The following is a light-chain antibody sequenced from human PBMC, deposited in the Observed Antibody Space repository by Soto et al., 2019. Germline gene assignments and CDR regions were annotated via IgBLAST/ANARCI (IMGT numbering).Light chain of an antibody. Sequence: DIVVTQSPATLSASPGERATLSCRASQSVSSSYLAWYQQKPGQAPRLLIYGASSRATGIPDRFSGSGSGTDFTLTISRLEPEDFAVYYCQQYGSSPPITFGGGTKVDIK. V-gene: IGKV3-20*01. CDR1: QSVSSSY. CDR3: QQYGSSPPIT. CDR2: GAS. J-gene: IGKJ4*01.